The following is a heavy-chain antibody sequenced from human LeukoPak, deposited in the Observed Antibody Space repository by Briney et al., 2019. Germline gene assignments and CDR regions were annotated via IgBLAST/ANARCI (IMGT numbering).Heavy chain of an antibody. V-gene: IGHV3-23*01. CDR2: ISGSGGGT. J-gene: IGHJ4*01. D-gene: IGHD1-1*01. CDR3: AKDHVRYVYNFFDY. Sequence: GGSLRLSCAASGFTFSGFGMSWVRQAPEKGLEWVSTISGSGGGTYYADSVKGRFTISRDDSKNTLYLQLNSLRAEDTAIYYCAKDHVRYVYNFFDYWGHGALVTVSS. CDR1: GFTFSGFG.